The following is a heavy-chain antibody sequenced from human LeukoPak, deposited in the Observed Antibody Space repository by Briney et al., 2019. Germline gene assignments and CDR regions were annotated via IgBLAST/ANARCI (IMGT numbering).Heavy chain of an antibody. CDR3: AREILYDSTGYYL. V-gene: IGHV4-39*07. Sequence: PSETLSLTCTVSGASISTNSYYWGWIRQPPGKGLEWIGSIYYSGSTYYNPSLKSRVTISIDTSKNQFSLRLRSVTAADTAVHYCAREILYDSTGYYLWGQGTVVTVSS. J-gene: IGHJ4*02. CDR1: GASISTNSYY. D-gene: IGHD3-22*01. CDR2: IYYSGST.